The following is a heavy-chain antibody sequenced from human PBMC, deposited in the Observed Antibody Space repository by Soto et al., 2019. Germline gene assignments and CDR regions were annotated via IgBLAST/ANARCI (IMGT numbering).Heavy chain of an antibody. J-gene: IGHJ1*01. V-gene: IGHV4-39*01. CDR2: IYYSGST. Sequence: QLQLQESGPGLVKPSETLSLTCTVSGGSISSSTYYWGWIRQPPGKGLEWIGSIYYSGSTYYNPSLKSRVTISVDTSKNQFSLKLSSVTAADTAVYYCARQVGGSYYREYFQHWGQGTLVTVSS. CDR1: GGSISSSTYY. D-gene: IGHD1-26*01. CDR3: ARQVGGSYYREYFQH.